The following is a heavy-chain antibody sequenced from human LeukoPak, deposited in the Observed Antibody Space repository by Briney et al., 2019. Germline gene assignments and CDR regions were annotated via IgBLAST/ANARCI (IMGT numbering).Heavy chain of an antibody. CDR3: TTDLEGYYGGNYFDY. CDR2: IKSKTDGGTT. J-gene: IGHJ4*02. V-gene: IGHV3-15*01. CDR1: GFTFSNAW. D-gene: IGHD4-23*01. Sequence: GGSLRLSCAVSGFTFSNAWMSWVRQAPGKGLDWVGRIKSKTDGGTTDYAAPVKGRFTISRDDSKNTLYLQMNSLKTEDTAVYYCTTDLEGYYGGNYFDYWGQGTPVTVSS.